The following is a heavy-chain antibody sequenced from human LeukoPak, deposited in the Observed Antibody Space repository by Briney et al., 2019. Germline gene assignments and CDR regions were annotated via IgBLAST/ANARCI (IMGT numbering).Heavy chain of an antibody. Sequence: ASVKVSCKASGYTFTSYAMHWVRQAPGQRLEWMGWINAGNGNTKYSQKFQGRVTITRDTSASTAYMELSSLRSEDTAVYYRAREAVTYYYYGMDVWGQGTTVTVSS. CDR3: AREAVTYYYYGMDV. CDR2: INAGNGNT. D-gene: IGHD4-11*01. CDR1: GYTFTSYA. V-gene: IGHV1-3*01. J-gene: IGHJ6*02.